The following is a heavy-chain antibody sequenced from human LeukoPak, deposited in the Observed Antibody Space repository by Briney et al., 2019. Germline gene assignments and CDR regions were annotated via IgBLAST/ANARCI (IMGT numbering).Heavy chain of an antibody. J-gene: IGHJ6*03. Sequence: SETLSLTCTVSGGSISSYYWSWIRQPAGKGLEWIGRIYTSGSTNYNPSLKSRVTMSVDTSKNQFSLKLSSVTAADTAVYYCARDRYDFWSGHPRYYYMDVWGKGTTVTVSS. CDR1: GGSISSYY. CDR2: IYTSGST. D-gene: IGHD3-3*01. V-gene: IGHV4-4*07. CDR3: ARDRYDFWSGHPRYYYMDV.